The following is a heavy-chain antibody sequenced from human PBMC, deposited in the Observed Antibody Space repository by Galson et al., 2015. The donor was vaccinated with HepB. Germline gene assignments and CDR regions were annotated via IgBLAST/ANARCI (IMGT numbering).Heavy chain of an antibody. CDR2: VHGNGDI. J-gene: IGHJ4*02. D-gene: IGHD3-16*01. CDR3: ASFGGSYIGG. V-gene: IGHV3-53*01. Sequence: SLRLSCAASGFSVNDNNMCWVRQAPGKGLEWVSVVHGNGDIYYADSVKGRFSTSRDIRMNTLSLHMKSLRAEDTAMYYCASFGGSYIGGWGQGTQVTVSS. CDR1: GFSVNDNN.